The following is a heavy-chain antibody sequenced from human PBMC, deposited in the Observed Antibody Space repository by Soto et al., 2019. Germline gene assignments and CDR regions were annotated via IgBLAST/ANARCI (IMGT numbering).Heavy chain of an antibody. D-gene: IGHD3-22*01. V-gene: IGHV1-69*01. Sequence: QVQLVQSGAEVKKPGSSVKVSCKASGGTFSSYAISWMRQAPGQGLEWMGGIIPIFGTANYAQKFQGRVTITADESTSTAYMELSSLRSEDTAVYYCARVAVSYDSTDLGGYFDYWGQGTLVTVSS. CDR3: ARVAVSYDSTDLGGYFDY. CDR1: GGTFSSYA. CDR2: IIPIFGTA. J-gene: IGHJ4*02.